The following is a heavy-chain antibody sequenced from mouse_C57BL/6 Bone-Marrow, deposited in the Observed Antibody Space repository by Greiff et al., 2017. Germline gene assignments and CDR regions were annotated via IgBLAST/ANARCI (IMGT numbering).Heavy chain of an antibody. D-gene: IGHD1-1*01. CDR3: ARPLYYGSSYDAMDY. V-gene: IGHV5-17*01. J-gene: IGHJ4*01. CDR1: GFTFSDYG. Sequence: EVKLVESGGGLVKPGGSLKLSCAASGFTFSDYGMHWVRQAPEKGLEWVAYISSGGSTIYYAEKVKGRLTISRDNAKQTLFLQMTSLRSEDTAMYYCARPLYYGSSYDAMDYWCEGTSVTVSS. CDR2: ISSGGSTI.